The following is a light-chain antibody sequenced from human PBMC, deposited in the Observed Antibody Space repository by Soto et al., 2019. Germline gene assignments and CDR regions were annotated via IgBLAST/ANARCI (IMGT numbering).Light chain of an antibody. V-gene: IGKV3-15*01. CDR1: QSVSSN. CDR2: DAS. Sequence: EIVMTQSPATLSVSPGERATLSCRASQSVSSNLAWYQQKPGQAPRLLIYDASTRATGIPARFSGSGSGTEFTLTISSLQSEDFAVYCCQQYYKLPWTFGQGTKVDIK. J-gene: IGKJ1*01. CDR3: QQYYKLPWT.